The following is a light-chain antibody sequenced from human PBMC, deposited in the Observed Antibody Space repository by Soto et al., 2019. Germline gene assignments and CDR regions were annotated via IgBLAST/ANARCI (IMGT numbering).Light chain of an antibody. V-gene: IGLV2-14*01. CDR3: SSYTSSSTWV. CDR1: SSDVGGYNY. J-gene: IGLJ3*02. Sequence: QSALTQPASVSGSPGQSITISCTGTSSDVGGYNYDSWYQQHPGKAPKLMICEVSNRPSGVSNRFSGSKSGTTASPTTSGLQAADEADYYCSSYTSSSTWVFGGGTKLTVL. CDR2: EVS.